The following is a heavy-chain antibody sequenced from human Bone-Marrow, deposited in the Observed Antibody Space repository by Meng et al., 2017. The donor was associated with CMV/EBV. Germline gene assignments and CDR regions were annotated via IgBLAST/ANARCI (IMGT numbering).Heavy chain of an antibody. J-gene: IGHJ6*02. CDR3: ARVSVDIVVVPAVNYYYYGMDV. V-gene: IGHV1-18*01. CDR1: GYTFTSYG. Sequence: ASVKVSCKAFGYTFTSYGISWVRQAPGQGLEWMGWISAYNGNTNYAQKLQGRVTMTTDTSTSTAYMELRSLRSDDTAVYYCARVSVDIVVVPAVNYYYYGMDVCGQGTTVTVSS. CDR2: ISAYNGNT. D-gene: IGHD2-2*03.